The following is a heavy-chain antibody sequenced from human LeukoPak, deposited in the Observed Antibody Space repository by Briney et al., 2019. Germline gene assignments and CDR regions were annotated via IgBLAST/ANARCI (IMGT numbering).Heavy chain of an antibody. D-gene: IGHD6-19*01. CDR3: ARDVRLAVAAPDF. V-gene: IGHV1-2*02. J-gene: IGHJ4*02. CDR1: GYTFTGYY. Sequence: ASVKVSCKASGYTFTGYYMHWVRQAPGQGLEWMGWINPNSGGTNYAQKFQGRVTMTRETSISTAYMELSRLRSDDTAVYYCARDVRLAVAAPDFWGQGTLVTVSS. CDR2: INPNSGGT.